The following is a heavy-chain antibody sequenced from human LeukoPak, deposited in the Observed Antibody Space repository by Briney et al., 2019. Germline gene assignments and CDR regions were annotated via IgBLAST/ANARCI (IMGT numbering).Heavy chain of an antibody. J-gene: IGHJ6*02. V-gene: IGHV3-21*01. CDR2: ISSSSTYI. CDR1: GFTLSSHS. CDR3: GRVEGASSSLPSPYFYGMDV. Sequence: GGSLRLSCAASGFTLSSHSMNWVRQAPGKGLEWVSSISSSSTYIYYADSVKGRFTISRDNAKNSLYLQMNSLRAEDTTVYYCGRVEGASSSLPSPYFYGMDVWGQGTTVTVSS. D-gene: IGHD6-13*01.